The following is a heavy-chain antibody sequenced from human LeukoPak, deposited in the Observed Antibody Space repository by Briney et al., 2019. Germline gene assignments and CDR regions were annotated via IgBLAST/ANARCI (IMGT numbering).Heavy chain of an antibody. D-gene: IGHD6-19*01. Sequence: GGSLRLSCAASGFTFSSYEMNWVRQAPGKGLEWVSYMSSSGSTIYYADSVKGRFTISRDNAKNSLYLQMNSLRAEDTAVYYCARDSRIAVADSYYYYGMDVWGQGTTVTVSS. CDR2: MSSSGSTI. J-gene: IGHJ6*02. CDR1: GFTFSSYE. V-gene: IGHV3-48*03. CDR3: ARDSRIAVADSYYYYGMDV.